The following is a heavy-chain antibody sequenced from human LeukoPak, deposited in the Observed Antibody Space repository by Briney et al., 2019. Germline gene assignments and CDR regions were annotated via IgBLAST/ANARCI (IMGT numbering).Heavy chain of an antibody. CDR1: GGSINNGGYY. CDR2: IYYSGSS. CDR3: ARDWSPDY. J-gene: IGHJ4*02. D-gene: IGHD2-8*02. V-gene: IGHV4-31*03. Sequence: PSQTLSLTCTVSGGSINNGGYYWSWIRQHPGKGLEWIGYIYYSGSSYYNPSLRSRVTISVDTSRNQFSLRLTSVTAADTAVYYCARDWSPDYWGQGTLVTVSS.